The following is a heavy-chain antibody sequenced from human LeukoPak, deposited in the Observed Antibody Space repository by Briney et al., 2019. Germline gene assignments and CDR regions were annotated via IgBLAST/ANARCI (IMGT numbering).Heavy chain of an antibody. CDR1: GFTFNNAW. Sequence: GGSLRLSCAASGFTFNNAWMSWVRQAPGKGLEWVGRIKSKTYGGTTDYAAPVKGRFTISRDDSKNTLFLQMNGLKTEDTAVYYCTTDPSTNFGFDYWGQGTLVTVSS. J-gene: IGHJ4*02. V-gene: IGHV3-15*01. CDR2: IKSKTYGGTT. D-gene: IGHD2-2*01. CDR3: TTDPSTNFGFDY.